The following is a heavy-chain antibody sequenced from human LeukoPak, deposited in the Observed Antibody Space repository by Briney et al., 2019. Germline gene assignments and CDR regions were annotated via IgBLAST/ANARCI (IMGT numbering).Heavy chain of an antibody. CDR1: GGSISSGGYS. Sequence: PSETLSLTCTVSGGSISSGGYSWSWIRQHPGKGLEWIGYIYYSGSTYYNPSLKSRVTISVDTSKNQFSLKLSSVTAADTAVYYCARTKCLDFWSGYCSRPFDYWGQGTLVTVSS. CDR2: IYYSGST. J-gene: IGHJ4*02. D-gene: IGHD3-3*01. V-gene: IGHV4-31*03. CDR3: ARTKCLDFWSGYCSRPFDY.